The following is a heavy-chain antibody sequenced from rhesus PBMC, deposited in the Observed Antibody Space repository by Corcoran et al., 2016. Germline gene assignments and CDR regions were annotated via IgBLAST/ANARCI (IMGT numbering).Heavy chain of an antibody. Sequence: QVTLKESGPALVKPTQTLTLTCTFSGFSLTTSGMGVGWIRQPPGNALEWLALIYWDDDKRYNTSLKSRLTVSKDTSKNQVVLTMTNMDPMDTATYYCARRPVTTTFDYWGQGVLVTVSS. J-gene: IGHJ4*01. CDR1: GFSLTTSGMG. CDR3: ARRPVTTTFDY. V-gene: IGHV2-152*01. D-gene: IGHD4-29*01. CDR2: IYWDDDK.